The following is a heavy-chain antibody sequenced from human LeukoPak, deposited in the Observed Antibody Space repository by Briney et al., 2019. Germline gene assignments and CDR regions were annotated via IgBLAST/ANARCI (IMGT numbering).Heavy chain of an antibody. J-gene: IGHJ5*02. CDR1: GGSFSGYY. Sequence: SETLSFTCAVYGGSFSGYYWSWIRQPPGKGLEWIGEINHSGSTNYNPSLKSRVTISVDTSKNQFSLKLSSVTAADTAVYYCARGGSIAARRNWFDPWGQGTLVTVSS. CDR3: ARGGSIAARRNWFDP. D-gene: IGHD6-6*01. V-gene: IGHV4-34*01. CDR2: INHSGST.